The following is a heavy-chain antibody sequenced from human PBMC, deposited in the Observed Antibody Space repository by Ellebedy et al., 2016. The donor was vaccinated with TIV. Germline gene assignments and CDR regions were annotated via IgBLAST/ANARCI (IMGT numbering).Heavy chain of an antibody. CDR2: ISHTGSRT. CDR1: GFTFSSFA. D-gene: IGHD5-18*01. V-gene: IGHV3-23*01. J-gene: IGHJ4*02. Sequence: GESLKISCAASGFTFSSFAMSWVRQAPGKGLEWVSTISHTGSRTYYADSVEGRFTISRDNSKSTVDLQMNSLRVEDTAVYFCAKDRTPGDGYWVFDDWGQGTLVTVSS. CDR3: AKDRTPGDGYWVFDD.